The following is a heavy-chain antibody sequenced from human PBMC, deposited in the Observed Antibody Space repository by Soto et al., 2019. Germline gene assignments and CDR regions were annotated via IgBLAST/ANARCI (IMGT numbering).Heavy chain of an antibody. CDR3: ARERYSYGPYYFDY. D-gene: IGHD5-18*01. Sequence: KTGGSLRLSCAASGFTFSDYYMSWIRQAPGKGLEWVSSITSSSSTTYYTDSVKGRFTISRDNAKNSLYLQMNSLRAEDTAVYYCARERYSYGPYYFDYWGQGTLVTVSS. CDR2: ITSSSSTT. CDR1: GFTFSDYY. J-gene: IGHJ4*02. V-gene: IGHV3-11*01.